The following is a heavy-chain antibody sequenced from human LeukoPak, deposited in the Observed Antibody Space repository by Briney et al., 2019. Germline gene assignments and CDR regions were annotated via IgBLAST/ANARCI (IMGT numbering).Heavy chain of an antibody. CDR3: AKDICGSSCSFDY. Sequence: PGGSLRLSCAASGFTFSSYGMHWVRQAPGKGLEWVAVISYDGSNKYYADSVKGRFTISRDNSKNTLYLQMNSLRAEDTALYYCAKDICGSSCSFDYWGQGTLVTVSS. V-gene: IGHV3-30*18. D-gene: IGHD6-13*01. CDR2: ISYDGSNK. J-gene: IGHJ4*02. CDR1: GFTFSSYG.